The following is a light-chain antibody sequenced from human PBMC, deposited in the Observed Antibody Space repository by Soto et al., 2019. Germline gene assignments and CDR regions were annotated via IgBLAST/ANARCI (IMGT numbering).Light chain of an antibody. Sequence: EIVMTQSPVTLSVSPGERATLSCRASQSVNSDLAWYQQKPGQAPRLLIYGASTRATGVPARFSGGGSGTEFTLTISSLQSEDFEVYYCQQYNNWPITFGQGTRLEIK. V-gene: IGKV3-15*01. CDR2: GAS. J-gene: IGKJ5*01. CDR3: QQYNNWPIT. CDR1: QSVNSD.